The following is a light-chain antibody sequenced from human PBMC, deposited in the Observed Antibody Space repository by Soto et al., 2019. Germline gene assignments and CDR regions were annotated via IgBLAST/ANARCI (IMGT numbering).Light chain of an antibody. J-gene: IGLJ1*01. CDR3: CSYAGTYSYV. V-gene: IGLV2-11*01. CDR1: SKEVGGYDY. Sequence: QSVLTQPRSVSGTPGQAVTISCTGTSKEVGGYDYVSWYQQHPGKAPKLIIYDVSKRPSGVPDRFSGSKSGNTASLTISGLQADDEADYYCCSYAGTYSYVFGTGTKVTVL. CDR2: DVS.